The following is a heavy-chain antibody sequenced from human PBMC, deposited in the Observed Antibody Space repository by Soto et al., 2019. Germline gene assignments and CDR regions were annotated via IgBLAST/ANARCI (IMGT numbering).Heavy chain of an antibody. CDR3: ARGRMVRGTLTGYFDY. J-gene: IGHJ4*02. CDR2: IKQDGSEK. D-gene: IGHD3-10*01. V-gene: IGHV3-7*03. CDR1: GFTFSSYW. Sequence: HPGGSLRLSCAASGFTFSSYWMSWVRQAPGKGLEWVANIKQDGSEKYYVDSVKGRFTISRDNAKNSLYLQMNSLRAEDTAVYYCARGRMVRGTLTGYFDYWGQGTLVTVSS.